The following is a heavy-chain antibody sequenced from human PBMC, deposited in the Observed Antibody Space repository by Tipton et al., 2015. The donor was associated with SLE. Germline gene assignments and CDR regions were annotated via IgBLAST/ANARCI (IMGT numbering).Heavy chain of an antibody. Sequence: TLSLTCTVSGYSISSGYYWGWIRQPPGKGPEWIGSIYHGGSTYYKPSLKSRITTSVDTSKNQFSLKLSSVTAADTAVYHCAGAEYSDYDWDYWGQGTLVTVSS. V-gene: IGHV4-38-2*02. J-gene: IGHJ4*02. CDR3: AGAEYSDYDWDY. CDR2: IYHGGST. D-gene: IGHD5-12*01. CDR1: GYSISSGYY.